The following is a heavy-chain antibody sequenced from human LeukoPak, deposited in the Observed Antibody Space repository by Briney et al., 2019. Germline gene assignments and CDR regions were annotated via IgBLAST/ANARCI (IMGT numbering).Heavy chain of an antibody. CDR1: GYTFTSYA. Sequence: PEASVKVSCKASGYTFTSYAMNWVRQAPGQGLEWMGWINTNTVNPTYDQGFTGRVVFSLHTSVSTAYLQIGSLKADDTAVYYCARRRYGSGSRRGYFDYWGQGTLVTVSS. J-gene: IGHJ4*02. D-gene: IGHD3-10*01. CDR2: INTNTVNP. V-gene: IGHV7-4-1*01. CDR3: ARRRYGSGSRRGYFDY.